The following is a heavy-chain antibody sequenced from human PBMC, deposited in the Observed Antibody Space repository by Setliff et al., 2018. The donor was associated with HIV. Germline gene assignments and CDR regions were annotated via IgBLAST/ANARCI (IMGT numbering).Heavy chain of an antibody. Sequence: GGSLRLSCAASGFSFRTYWMSWVRQAPGKGLEWVANMKYDGTEIYYVDAVKGRFTISRDNAKKSAFLHMNSLRGEDTAVYYCVRETYYYGSDWFDPWGQGTLVTVSS. J-gene: IGHJ5*02. V-gene: IGHV3-7*01. D-gene: IGHD3-10*01. CDR3: VRETYYYGSDWFDP. CDR1: GFSFRTYW. CDR2: MKYDGTEI.